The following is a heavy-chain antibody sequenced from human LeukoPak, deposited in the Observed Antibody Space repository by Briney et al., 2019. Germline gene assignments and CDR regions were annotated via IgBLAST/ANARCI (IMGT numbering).Heavy chain of an antibody. CDR1: GFTVSSNY. D-gene: IGHD4-17*01. J-gene: IGHJ4*02. Sequence: PGGSLRLSCAASGFTVSSNYMSWVRQAPGKGLEWVSVIYSGGSTYYADSVKGRFTISRDNSKNTLYLQTNSLRAEDTAVYYCAKLRADYGDYGRAYYFDYWGQGTLVTVSS. CDR3: AKLRADYGDYGRAYYFDY. CDR2: IYSGGST. V-gene: IGHV3-66*01.